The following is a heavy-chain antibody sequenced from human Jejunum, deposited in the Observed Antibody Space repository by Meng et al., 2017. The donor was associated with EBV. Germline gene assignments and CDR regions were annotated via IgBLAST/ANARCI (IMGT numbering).Heavy chain of an antibody. CDR3: VRDSSGYCSGDSCYVRVDP. Sequence: QVQLVQSGSELKKPGASVKVSCKASGYTITSFSMNWLRQAPGQGLEWMGWINTRTGNPAYAQGFTGRFVFSLDTSVSTAYLQISSLKAEDTAVYYCVRDSSGYCSGDSCYVRVDPCGQGTLSTVSS. D-gene: IGHD2-15*01. CDR1: GYTITSFS. J-gene: IGHJ5*02. V-gene: IGHV7-4-1*02. CDR2: INTRTGNP.